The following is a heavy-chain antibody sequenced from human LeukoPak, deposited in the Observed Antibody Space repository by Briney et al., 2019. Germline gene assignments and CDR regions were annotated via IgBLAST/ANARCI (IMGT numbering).Heavy chain of an antibody. V-gene: IGHV4-34*01. Sequence: SETLSLTCAVYGGSFSGYYWTWIRQPPGKGLEWIGEINHSGSTYYNPSLKSRCTISVDTSKNQLSLELRSVTAADTAVYYCARGEPGITMVRNQPWGQGTLVTVSS. J-gene: IGHJ5*02. CDR3: ARGEPGITMVRNQP. CDR2: INHSGST. D-gene: IGHD3-10*01. CDR1: GGSFSGYY.